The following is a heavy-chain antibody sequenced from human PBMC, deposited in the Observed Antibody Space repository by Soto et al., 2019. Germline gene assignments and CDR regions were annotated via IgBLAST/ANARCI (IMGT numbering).Heavy chain of an antibody. CDR2: IYPGDSDT. Sequence: GESLKISCKGSGYSSTSYWIGWVRQMPGKGLEWMGIIYPGDSDTRYSPSFQGQVTISADKSISTAYLQWSSLKASDTAMYYCARRRYYDSSGFGWFDPWGQGTLVTVSS. J-gene: IGHJ5*02. CDR3: ARRRYYDSSGFGWFDP. D-gene: IGHD3-22*01. CDR1: GYSSTSYW. V-gene: IGHV5-51*01.